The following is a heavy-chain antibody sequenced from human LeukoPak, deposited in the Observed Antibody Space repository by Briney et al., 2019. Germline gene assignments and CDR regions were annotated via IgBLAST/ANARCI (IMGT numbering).Heavy chain of an antibody. J-gene: IGHJ2*01. D-gene: IGHD2-21*02. CDR2: INHSGST. V-gene: IGHV4-34*01. CDR1: GGSFSGYY. CDR3: AGRFVVVTAIKHWYFDL. Sequence: PSETLSLTCAVYGGSFSGYYWSWIRQPPGKGLEWIGEINHSGSTNYNPSLKSRVTISVDTSKNQFSLKLSSVTAADTAVYCCAGRFVVVTAIKHWYFDLWGRGTLVTVSS.